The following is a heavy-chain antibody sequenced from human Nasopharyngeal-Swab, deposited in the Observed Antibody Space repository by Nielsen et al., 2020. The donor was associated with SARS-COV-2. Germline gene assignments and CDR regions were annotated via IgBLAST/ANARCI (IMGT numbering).Heavy chain of an antibody. CDR1: GYSFIDYD. CDR3: ARGVMGGRFDP. Sequence: ASVTVSCQASGYSFIDYDPNWLRQATGRGLEWLGWMNPRSGEADYAQKFQGRVTMTRDTSISTAYMELSSLRSEDTAVYYCARGVMGGRFDPWGQGTLVTVSS. V-gene: IGHV1-8*02. J-gene: IGHJ5*02. D-gene: IGHD2-8*01. CDR2: MNPRSGEA.